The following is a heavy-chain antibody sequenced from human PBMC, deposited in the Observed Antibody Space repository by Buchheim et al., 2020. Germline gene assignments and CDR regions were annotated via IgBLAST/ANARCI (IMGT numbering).Heavy chain of an antibody. J-gene: IGHJ3*02. CDR2: IWYDGSNK. V-gene: IGHV3-33*01. Sequence: QVQLVESGGGVVQPGRSLRLSCAASGFTFSSYGMHWVRQAPGKGLEWVAVIWYDGSNKYYADSVKGRFTISRDNSKNTLYLQMNSLRAEDTAVYYCARGEVLRYFDWLPDAFDIWGQGT. CDR3: ARGEVLRYFDWLPDAFDI. CDR1: GFTFSSYG. D-gene: IGHD3-9*01.